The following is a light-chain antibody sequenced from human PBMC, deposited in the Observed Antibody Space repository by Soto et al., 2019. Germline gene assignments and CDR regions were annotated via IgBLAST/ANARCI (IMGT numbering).Light chain of an antibody. CDR2: GAS. Sequence: EIVLTQSPGTLSLSPGETVTLSCRASQSISSNYVAWFQHKPGQTPRLLIYGASSRAPGIPEGFSGSGSGTDFSLTINRLEPEDSAVFYCQQYGYPQLTFGGGTKV. J-gene: IGKJ4*01. CDR3: QQYGYPQLT. CDR1: QSISSNY. V-gene: IGKV3-20*01.